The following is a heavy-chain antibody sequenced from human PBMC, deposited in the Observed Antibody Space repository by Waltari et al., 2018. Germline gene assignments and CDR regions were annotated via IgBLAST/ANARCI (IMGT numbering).Heavy chain of an antibody. D-gene: IGHD3-9*01. CDR2: IYYSGST. CDR1: GGSISSGGYY. J-gene: IGHJ3*02. CDR3: ASWYYDILTGYYPAAFDI. V-gene: IGHV4-31*03. Sequence: QVQLQESGPRVVKPSGTLSLTCTVSGGSISSGGYYWSWIRQHPGKGLEWIGYIYYSGSTYYNPSLKSRVTISVDTSKNQFSLKLSSVTAADTAVYYCASWYYDILTGYYPAAFDIWGQGTMVTVSS.